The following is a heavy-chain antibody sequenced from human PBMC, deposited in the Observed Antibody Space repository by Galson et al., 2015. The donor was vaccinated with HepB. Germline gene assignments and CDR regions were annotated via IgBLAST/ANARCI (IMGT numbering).Heavy chain of an antibody. Sequence: QSGAEVKKPGESLKISCKGSGYSFTSYWIGWVRQMPGKGLEWMGIIYPGDSDTRYSPSFQGQVTISADKSISTAYLQWSSLKASDTAMYYCARPIAVAGTRGDFDIWGQGTMVTVSS. V-gene: IGHV5-51*01. J-gene: IGHJ3*02. CDR3: ARPIAVAGTRGDFDI. CDR2: IYPGDSDT. CDR1: GYSFTSYW. D-gene: IGHD6-19*01.